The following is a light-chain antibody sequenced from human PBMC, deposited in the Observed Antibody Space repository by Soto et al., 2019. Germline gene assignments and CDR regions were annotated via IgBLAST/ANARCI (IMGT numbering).Light chain of an antibody. CDR2: DAS. Sequence: EILLTQSPCTLSLTTGERATLSCRASQSVSSYLAWYQQIPGQAPRLLIYDASTRATGIPARFSGSGSGTDFTLTISSLQPDDFATYYCQHYNSSPAFGQGTKVDIK. V-gene: IGKV3-11*01. CDR3: QHYNSSPA. J-gene: IGKJ1*01. CDR1: QSVSSY.